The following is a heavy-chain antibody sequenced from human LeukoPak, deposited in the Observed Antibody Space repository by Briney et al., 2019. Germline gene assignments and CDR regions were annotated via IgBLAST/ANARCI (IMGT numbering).Heavy chain of an antibody. CDR1: GFIFNNYA. CDR3: AKEIWPTVTTPGRTYFDY. J-gene: IGHJ4*02. V-gene: IGHV3-23*01. Sequence: GGSLRLSCAASGFIFNNYALSWVRQTPGKGLEWVSAISGSGRNTYYADSVKGRFTISRDNSKNALYLQMNSLRGEDTAVYYCAKEIWPTVTTPGRTYFDYWGQGTLVTVSS. D-gene: IGHD4-17*01. CDR2: ISGSGRNT.